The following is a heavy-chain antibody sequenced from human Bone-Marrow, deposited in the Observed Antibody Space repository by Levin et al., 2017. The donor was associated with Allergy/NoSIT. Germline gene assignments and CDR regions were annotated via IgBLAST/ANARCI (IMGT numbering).Heavy chain of an antibody. J-gene: IGHJ4*02. V-gene: IGHV3-23*01. CDR3: AKSRYYDFWSGYHVDY. CDR1: GFTFSSYA. Sequence: PGGSLRLSCAASGFTFSSYAMSWVRQAPGKGLEWVSAISGSGGSTYYADSVKGRFTISRDNSKNTLYLQMNSLRAEDTAVYYCAKSRYYDFWSGYHVDYWGQGTLVTVSS. CDR2: ISGSGGST. D-gene: IGHD3-3*01.